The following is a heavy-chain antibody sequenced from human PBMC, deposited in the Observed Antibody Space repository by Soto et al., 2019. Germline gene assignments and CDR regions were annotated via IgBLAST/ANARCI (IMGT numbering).Heavy chain of an antibody. CDR2: IIPIFGTA. D-gene: IGHD3-22*01. V-gene: IGHV1-69*01. CDR1: GGTFSSYA. CDR3: ARPHYDSSGYYSYGMAV. Sequence: QVQLVQSGAEVKKPGSSVKVSCKASGGTFSSYAISWVRQSPGQGLAWMGGIIPIFGTANYAQKFQGRVTITAEESTSTAYLELSSLRSEDTAVYYCARPHYDSSGYYSYGMAVWGQGTTVTVSS. J-gene: IGHJ6*02.